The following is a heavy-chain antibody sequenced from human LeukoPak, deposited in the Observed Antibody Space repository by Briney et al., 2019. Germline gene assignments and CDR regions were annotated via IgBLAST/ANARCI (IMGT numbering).Heavy chain of an antibody. CDR3: ARASWISHADAVW. J-gene: IGHJ4*02. Sequence: GGSLRLSCAASGFSFSSNAMSWVRQAPARGLEWVSSIRGNGDTFYADSVKGRFTLSRDDSRNTVYLHLNNLRVEDSAAYYCARASWISHADAVWWGQGTLVNVSS. D-gene: IGHD2-2*03. V-gene: IGHV3-23*01. CDR2: IRGNGDT. CDR1: GFSFSSNA.